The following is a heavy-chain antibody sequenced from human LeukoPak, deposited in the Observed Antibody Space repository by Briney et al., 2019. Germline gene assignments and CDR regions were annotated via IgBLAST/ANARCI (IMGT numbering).Heavy chain of an antibody. CDR1: GFIFSSYA. V-gene: IGHV3-23*01. CDR2: ISGTGAST. Sequence: PGGSLRLSCAASGFIFSSYAMSWVRQAPGKGLEWVSTISGTGASTFYADSVKGRFTVSRDNSKNTVYLQMNSLRAEDTAVYYCARRSGIAVAGAFDYWGQGTLVTVSS. D-gene: IGHD6-19*01. J-gene: IGHJ4*02. CDR3: ARRSGIAVAGAFDY.